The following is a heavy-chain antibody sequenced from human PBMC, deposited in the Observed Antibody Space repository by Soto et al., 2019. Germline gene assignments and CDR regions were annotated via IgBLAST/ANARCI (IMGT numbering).Heavy chain of an antibody. Sequence: QVQLVESGGGVVQPERSLRLSCAASGFTFSNYGMHWVRQAPGKGPEWLALISYDGSNKYYADSVKGRFTISRDNSKNTLHLQMNSLRAEDTAVYYCAKDRVEVYYYYGMDVWGQGTTVTVSS. V-gene: IGHV3-30*18. J-gene: IGHJ6*02. CDR2: ISYDGSNK. CDR1: GFTFSNYG. D-gene: IGHD2-15*01. CDR3: AKDRVEVYYYYGMDV.